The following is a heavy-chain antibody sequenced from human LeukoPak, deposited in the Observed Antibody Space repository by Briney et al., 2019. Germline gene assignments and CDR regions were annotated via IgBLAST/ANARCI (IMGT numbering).Heavy chain of an antibody. V-gene: IGHV1-18*01. D-gene: IGHD3-3*01. CDR2: ISAYNGST. Sequence: ASVKVSCKASGYTFTSYGISWVRQAPGQGLEWMGWISAYNGSTNYAQKLQGRVTMTTDTSTSTAYMELRSLRSDDTAVYYCARDDRKSFLSKEVLRFLEWPLEGWFDPWGQGTLVTVSS. J-gene: IGHJ5*02. CDR1: GYTFTSYG. CDR3: ARDDRKSFLSKEVLRFLEWPLEGWFDP.